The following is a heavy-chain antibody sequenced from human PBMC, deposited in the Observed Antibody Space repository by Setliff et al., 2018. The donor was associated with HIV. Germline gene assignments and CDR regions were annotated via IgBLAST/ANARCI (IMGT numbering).Heavy chain of an antibody. V-gene: IGHV4-39*01. D-gene: IGHD3-3*01. J-gene: IGHJ5*02. CDR1: GVSLISANYH. Sequence: PSETLSLTCSVSGVSLISANYHWAWIRQPPGKGLEWIGSIYYNGTAYYNPSLKSRVTMSIDTSKSQLSLKLNSVTAADTAVYYCARPGSLFYWVDPWGQGTLVTVSS. CDR3: ARPGSLFYWVDP. CDR2: IYYNGTA.